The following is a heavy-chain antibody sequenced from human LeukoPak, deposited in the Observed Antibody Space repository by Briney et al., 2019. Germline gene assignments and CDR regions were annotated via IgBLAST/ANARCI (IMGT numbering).Heavy chain of an antibody. D-gene: IGHD2-2*01. Sequence: ASVKVSCKASGYTFTSYGISWVRQAPGQGLEWMGWISAYNGNTNYAQKLQGRVTMTTDTSTSTAYMELRSLRSDDTAVYYCARVVVVVPAATGYYYYYYMDVWGKGTTVTVSS. CDR2: ISAYNGNT. CDR3: ARVVVVVPAATGYYYYYYMDV. V-gene: IGHV1-18*01. CDR1: GYTFTSYG. J-gene: IGHJ6*03.